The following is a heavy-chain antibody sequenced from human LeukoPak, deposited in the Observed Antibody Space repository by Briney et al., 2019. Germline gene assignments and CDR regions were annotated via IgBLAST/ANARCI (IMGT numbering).Heavy chain of an antibody. V-gene: IGHV3-23*01. J-gene: IGHJ4*02. CDR2: ISGSGGST. Sequence: PGGSLRLSCAASGFTFSSYAMSCVRQAPGKGLEWGSAISGSGGSTYYADSVKGRFTISRDNSKNTLYLQMNSLRAEDTDVYYCAKDRALRSEYYFDCWGQGTLVTVSS. CDR1: GFTFSSYA. CDR3: AKDRALRSEYYFDC.